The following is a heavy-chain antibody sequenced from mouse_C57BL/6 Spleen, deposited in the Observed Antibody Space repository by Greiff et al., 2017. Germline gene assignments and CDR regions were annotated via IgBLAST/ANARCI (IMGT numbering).Heavy chain of an antibody. Sequence: QVQLQQPGAELVKPGASVKLSCKASGYTFTSYRMHWVKQRPGQGLEWIGMIHPNSGSTNYNEKFKSKATLTVDKSSSTAYMQLSSLTSEDSAVYYCASNYEGNYAMGYWGQGTSVTVSS. CDR1: GYTFTSYR. V-gene: IGHV1-64*01. J-gene: IGHJ4*01. CDR2: IHPNSGST. CDR3: ASNYEGNYAMGY. D-gene: IGHD2-1*01.